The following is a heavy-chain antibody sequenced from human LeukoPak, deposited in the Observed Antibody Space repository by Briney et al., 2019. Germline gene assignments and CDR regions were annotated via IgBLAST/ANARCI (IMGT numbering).Heavy chain of an antibody. J-gene: IGHJ4*02. CDR3: ARHGTNGIFYY. CDR1: GYSFTCYW. Sequence: GESLKISCKGSGYSFTCYWIGLGRQMPGKGLGLGGIIYPGDSDTRYSPSFEGQVTISADKSISTAYLQWSSLKASDTAMYYCARHGTNGIFYYWGQGTLVTVSS. CDR2: IYPGDSDT. D-gene: IGHD2-8*01. V-gene: IGHV5-51*01.